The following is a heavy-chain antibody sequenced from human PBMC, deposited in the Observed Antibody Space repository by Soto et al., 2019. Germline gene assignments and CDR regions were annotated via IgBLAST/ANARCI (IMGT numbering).Heavy chain of an antibody. Sequence: EVQLVESGGGLVKPGGSLRLSCAASGFTFSSYSMNWVRQAPGKGLEWVSSISSSSSYIYYADSVKGRFTISRDNAKNSLSLQMNSLRAEDTAVYYCARDKVECSGGSSWYFDLWGRGTLVTVSS. J-gene: IGHJ2*01. V-gene: IGHV3-21*01. CDR1: GFTFSSYS. CDR3: ARDKVECSGGSSWYFDL. D-gene: IGHD2-15*01. CDR2: ISSSSSYI.